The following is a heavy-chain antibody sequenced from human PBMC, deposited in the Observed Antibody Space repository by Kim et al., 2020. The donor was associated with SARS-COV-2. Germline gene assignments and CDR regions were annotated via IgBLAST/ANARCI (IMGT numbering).Heavy chain of an antibody. V-gene: IGHV3-30*01. J-gene: IGHJ4*02. CDR3: ARTYSGSYLFYFDY. D-gene: IGHD1-26*01. Sequence: ADPLKGRFTISRDNSKNTLYLQMNSRRAEDTAVYYCARTYSGSYLFYFDYWGQGTLVTVSS.